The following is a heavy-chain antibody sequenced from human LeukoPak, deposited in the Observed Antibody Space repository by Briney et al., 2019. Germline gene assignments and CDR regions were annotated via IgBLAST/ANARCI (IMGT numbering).Heavy chain of an antibody. J-gene: IGHJ4*02. CDR3: ARRPGDEWDY. V-gene: IGHV5-51*01. CDR1: GYRLTSYW. CDR2: SYPGDSDT. D-gene: IGHD3-10*01. Sequence: GEPLKISCKGSGYRLTSYWIGWVRQLPGKGLEWMGISYPGDSDTRYRPSFQGQFTISADKSISTAYLQWSSLKASDTAMYYCARRPGDEWDYWGQGTLVTVSS.